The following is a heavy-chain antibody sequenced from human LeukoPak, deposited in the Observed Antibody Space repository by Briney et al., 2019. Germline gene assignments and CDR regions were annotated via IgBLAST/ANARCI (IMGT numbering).Heavy chain of an antibody. CDR3: ARASYNWNFYYFDY. J-gene: IGHJ4*02. CDR2: IWYDGSNK. V-gene: IGHV3-33*01. Sequence: QPGRSLRLSCAASGFTFSSYGMHWVRQAPGKGLEWVAVIWYDGSNKYYADSVKGRFTISRDNSKNTLYLQMNSLRAEDTAVYYCARASYNWNFYYFDYWGQGTLVTVSP. CDR1: GFTFSSYG. D-gene: IGHD1-7*01.